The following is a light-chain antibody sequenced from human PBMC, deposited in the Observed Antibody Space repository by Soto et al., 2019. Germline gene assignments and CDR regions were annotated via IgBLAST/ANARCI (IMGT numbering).Light chain of an antibody. J-gene: IGLJ2*01. CDR2: DVN. V-gene: IGLV2-11*01. CDR1: SSDVGAYNY. Sequence: QSALTQPRSVSGSPGQSVAISCTGTSSDVGAYNYVSWYQQHPGKAPKVMIYDVNKRPSGVPDRFSGSKSDNTASLTISGLQAEDEADYYCCAYAGSSSLVFGGGTKLTVL. CDR3: CAYAGSSSLV.